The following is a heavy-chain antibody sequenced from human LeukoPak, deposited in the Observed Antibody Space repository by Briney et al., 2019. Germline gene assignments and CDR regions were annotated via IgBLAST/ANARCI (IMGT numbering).Heavy chain of an antibody. Sequence: PSEPLSLTCSVSGGSISSYYWGWIRQPPGKGLEWIGYISDSGSTNYTPSLKSRVTLSVDTSKSQFSLKLSSVTAADTAVYYCVRITQGTVDYWGQGTLVTVSS. CDR3: VRITQGTVDY. V-gene: IGHV4-59*01. CDR1: GGSISSYY. CDR2: ISDSGST. J-gene: IGHJ4*02.